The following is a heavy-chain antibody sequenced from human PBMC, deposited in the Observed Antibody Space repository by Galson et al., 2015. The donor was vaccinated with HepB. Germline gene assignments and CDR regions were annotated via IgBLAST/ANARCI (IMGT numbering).Heavy chain of an antibody. V-gene: IGHV3-48*04. CDR2: ISYSSNTI. Sequence: LRLSCAASGFNLHGYSMNWVRQAPGTGLEWLSYISYSSNTIYYADSVRGRFTVSRDNAKNSLFLQMNSLRVEDTAVYFCARGESYTSGWFTTPDYWGQGTLVTISS. D-gene: IGHD6-19*01. CDR3: ARGESYTSGWFTTPDY. CDR1: GFNLHGYS. J-gene: IGHJ4*02.